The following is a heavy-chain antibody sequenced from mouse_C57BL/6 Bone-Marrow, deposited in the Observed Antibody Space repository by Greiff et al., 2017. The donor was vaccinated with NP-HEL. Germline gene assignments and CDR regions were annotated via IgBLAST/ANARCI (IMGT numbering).Heavy chain of an antibody. D-gene: IGHD2-4*01. J-gene: IGHJ4*01. Sequence: VQLKQPGAELVKPGASVKLSCKASGYTFTSYWMQWVQQRPGQGLEWIGELDPSDSSTNYNQKFKGKATLTVDTSSSPAYMQLSSLTSEDSAVYYCARWTYDYDSYYYAMDYWGQGTSGTVSS. CDR1: GYTFTSYW. CDR3: ARWTYDYDSYYYAMDY. V-gene: IGHV1-50*01. CDR2: LDPSDSST.